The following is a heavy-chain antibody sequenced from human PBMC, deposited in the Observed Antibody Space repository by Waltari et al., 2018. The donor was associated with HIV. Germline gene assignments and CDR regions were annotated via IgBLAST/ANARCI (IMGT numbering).Heavy chain of an antibody. V-gene: IGHV4-34*02. D-gene: IGHD1-1*01. J-gene: IGHJ6*02. CDR3: VRGPDDLRDCLYWFHGWDV. Sequence: QVHLQQWGPGLLKPSETLSLSCAVPGVSLTGYYCTWLRQSPGKGLEWLGDMKCCHATARYKPFLNSRATSSLDPSNNHVSLRLTSVPPADTAIHYCVRGPDDLRDCLYWFHGWDVWGQGTTVTV. CDR1: GVSLTGYY. CDR2: MKCCHATA.